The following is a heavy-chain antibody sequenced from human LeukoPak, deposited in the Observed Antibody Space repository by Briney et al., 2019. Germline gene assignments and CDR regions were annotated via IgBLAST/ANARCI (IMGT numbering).Heavy chain of an antibody. CDR2: ISYDGSNK. V-gene: IGHV3-30-3*01. J-gene: IGHJ3*02. Sequence: GESLRLSCAASGFTFSSYAMHWVRQAPGKGLEWVAVISYDGSNKYYADSVKGRFTISRDNSKNTLYLQTNSLRAEDTAVYYCARAWDDFWSGYPNAFDIWGQGTMVTVSS. CDR1: GFTFSSYA. CDR3: ARAWDDFWSGYPNAFDI. D-gene: IGHD3-3*01.